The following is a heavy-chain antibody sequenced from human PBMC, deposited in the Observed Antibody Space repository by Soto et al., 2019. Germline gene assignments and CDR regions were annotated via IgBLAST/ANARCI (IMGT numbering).Heavy chain of an antibody. V-gene: IGHV4-4*07. J-gene: IGHJ4*02. CDR3: AISFYYGSWSAHNDLGY. CDR2: IHSTGST. CDR1: GGSISGYY. Sequence: QVQLQESGPGLVKPSETLSLTCTISGGSISGYYWNWIRQPAGKGLEWIGRIHSTGSTKFNPSLKSRVTMSVDTSKNQFSLKLTSVTDADTALYYCAISFYYGSWSAHNDLGYWGQGTLVTVSS. D-gene: IGHD3-10*01.